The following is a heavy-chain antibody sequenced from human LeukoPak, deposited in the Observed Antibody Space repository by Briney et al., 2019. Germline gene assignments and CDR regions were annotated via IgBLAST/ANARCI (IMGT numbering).Heavy chain of an antibody. J-gene: IGHJ3*02. CDR2: ISYDGSNK. D-gene: IGHD1-26*01. V-gene: IGHV3-30*04. Sequence: GRSLRLSCAASGFTFSSYAMHWVRQAPGKGLEWVAVISYDGSNKYYADSVKGRFTISRDNSKNTLYLQMNSLRAEDTAVYYCARVGRWELLAAFDIWGQGTMVTVSS. CDR1: GFTFSSYA. CDR3: ARVGRWELLAAFDI.